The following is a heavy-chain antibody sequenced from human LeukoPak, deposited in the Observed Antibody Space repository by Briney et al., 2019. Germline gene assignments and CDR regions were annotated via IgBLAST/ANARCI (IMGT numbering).Heavy chain of an antibody. J-gene: IGHJ3*02. CDR1: GGSISSSSYY. CDR2: IYYSGST. D-gene: IGHD5-24*01. CDR3: ARERRDGYNYGAFDI. V-gene: IGHV4-39*07. Sequence: SETLSLTCTVSGGSISSSSYYWGWIRQPPGKGLEWIGSIYYSGSTYYNPSLKSRVTISVDTSKNQFSLKLSSVTAADTAVYYCARERRDGYNYGAFDIWGQGTMVTVSS.